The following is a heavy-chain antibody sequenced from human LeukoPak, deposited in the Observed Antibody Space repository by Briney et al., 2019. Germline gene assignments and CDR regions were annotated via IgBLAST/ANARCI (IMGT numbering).Heavy chain of an antibody. J-gene: IGHJ4*02. V-gene: IGHV3-21*01. D-gene: IGHD3-9*01. Sequence: PGGPLRLSCAASGFTFSSYSMNWVRQAPGKGLGWVSSISSSSYIYYADSVTGRFTISRDNANNSLYLQMNRLRAEDTGVYYCARGDDDWLLSFDFGGQGTLVTVSS. CDR3: ARGDDDWLLSFDF. CDR1: GFTFSSYS. CDR2: ISSSSYI.